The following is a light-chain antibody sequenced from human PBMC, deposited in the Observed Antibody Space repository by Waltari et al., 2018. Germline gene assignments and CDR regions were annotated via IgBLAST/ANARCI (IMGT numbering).Light chain of an antibody. V-gene: IGLV2-14*01. Sequence: QSALTQPASVSGSPGQSITISCTGTSSDVGGFDFVSWYQQHPGKAPRLMIYEARSRPSVVSNRFAGFKSGNTASLTISGLRAEDEADYYCSSYTTSSTWVFGGGTKLTVL. J-gene: IGLJ3*02. CDR3: SSYTTSSTWV. CDR2: EAR. CDR1: SSDVGGFDF.